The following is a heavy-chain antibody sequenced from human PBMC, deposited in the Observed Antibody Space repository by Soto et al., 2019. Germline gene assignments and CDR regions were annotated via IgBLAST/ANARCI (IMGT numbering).Heavy chain of an antibody. Sequence: ASVKVSCKASGYTFTTYTIHWVRQAPGQRLEWMGWINAGNGNTKFSQNFQGRVTITRDTSASTAYMELSSLRSEDTAVYYGARWQYNFDYWGQGTLVTVSS. J-gene: IGHJ4*02. CDR2: INAGNGNT. V-gene: IGHV1-3*01. CDR3: ARWQYNFDY. D-gene: IGHD1-1*01. CDR1: GYTFTTYT.